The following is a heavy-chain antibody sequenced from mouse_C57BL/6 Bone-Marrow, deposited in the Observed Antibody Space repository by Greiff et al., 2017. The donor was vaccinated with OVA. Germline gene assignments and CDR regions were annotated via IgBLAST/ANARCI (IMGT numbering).Heavy chain of an antibody. CDR2: IDPENGDT. J-gene: IGHJ3*01. V-gene: IGHV14-4*01. Sequence: VQLQQSGAELVRPGASVKLSCTASGFNIKDDYMHWVKQRPEQGLEWIGWIDPENGDTEYASKFQGKATITADTSSNTAYLQLSSLTSEDTAVYYCTVNYSNYLAWFAYWGQGTLVTVSA. CDR3: TVNYSNYLAWFAY. D-gene: IGHD2-5*01. CDR1: GFNIKDDY.